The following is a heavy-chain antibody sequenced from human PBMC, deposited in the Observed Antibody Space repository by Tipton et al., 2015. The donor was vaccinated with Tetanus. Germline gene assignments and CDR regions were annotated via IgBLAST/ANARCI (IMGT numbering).Heavy chain of an antibody. V-gene: IGHV4-34*01. J-gene: IGHJ6*02. CDR1: GGSFSGYY. D-gene: IGHD2-21*02. CDR2: INHSGST. CDR3: ARGAEVTAILRSRIYGMDV. Sequence: TLSLTCAVYGGSFSGYYWSWIRQPPGKGLEWIGEINHSGSTYYNPSLKSRVTISVDTSKNQFSLKLSSVTAADTAVYYCARGAEVTAILRSRIYGMDVWGQGTTVTVSS.